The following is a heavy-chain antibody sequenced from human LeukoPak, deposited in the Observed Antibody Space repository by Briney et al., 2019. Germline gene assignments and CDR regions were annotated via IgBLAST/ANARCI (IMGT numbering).Heavy chain of an antibody. CDR3: ARHRGYCSSTSCTYNWFDP. CDR2: IYYSGST. CDR1: GGSISSYY. D-gene: IGHD2-2*03. Sequence: SETLSLTCTVSGGSISSYYWTWIRQPPGKGLEWIGYIYYSGSTKYNPSLKSRVTMSVDTSKNRFSLKLSSVTAADTAVYYCARHRGYCSSTSCTYNWFDPWGQGTLVTVSS. J-gene: IGHJ5*02. V-gene: IGHV4-59*08.